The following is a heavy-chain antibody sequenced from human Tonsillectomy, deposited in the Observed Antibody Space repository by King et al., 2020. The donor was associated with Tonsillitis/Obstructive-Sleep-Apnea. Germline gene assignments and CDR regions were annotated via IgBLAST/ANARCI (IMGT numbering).Heavy chain of an antibody. V-gene: IGHV5-51*03. CDR1: GYSFTSYW. J-gene: IGHJ4*02. D-gene: IGHD2-2*01. CDR2: IYPGDSDT. CDR3: AGLEGGCSSTSCYPYFDY. Sequence: QLVQSGAEVKKPGESLKISCKGSGYSFTSYWIGWVRQMPGKGLEWMGIIYPGDSDTRYSPSFQGQVTISADKSISTAYLQWSSLKASDTAMYYCAGLEGGCSSTSCYPYFDYWGQGTLVTVSS.